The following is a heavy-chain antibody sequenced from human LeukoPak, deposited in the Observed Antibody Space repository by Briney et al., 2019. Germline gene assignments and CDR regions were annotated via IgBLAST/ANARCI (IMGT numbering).Heavy chain of an antibody. CDR3: ARVYPRYDSSGYYGGSFDY. J-gene: IGHJ4*02. CDR2: IYHSGST. V-gene: IGHV4-38-2*02. CDR1: GYSISSGYY. Sequence: PSETLSLTCTVSGYSISSGYYWGWIRQPPGKGLEWIGSIYHSGSTYYNPSLKSRVTISVDTSKNQFSLKLSSVTAADTAVYYCARVYPRYDSSGYYGGSFDYWGQGTLVTVSS. D-gene: IGHD3-22*01.